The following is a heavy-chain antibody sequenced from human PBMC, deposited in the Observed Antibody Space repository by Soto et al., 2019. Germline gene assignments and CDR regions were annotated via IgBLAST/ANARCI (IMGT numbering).Heavy chain of an antibody. J-gene: IGHJ2*01. V-gene: IGHV3-23*01. D-gene: IGHD3-16*01. CDR2: VSGSGSSA. CDR1: GFTFTSYS. CDR3: AKDRRVGYVYFEF. Sequence: EVQLLESGGGLVQPGGSLRLSCAASGFTFTSYSMSWVRQAPGKGLEWVSTVSGSGSSAYYADSVKGRFTISRDNSKNTLYLQMNSLRAEDTAVYYCAKDRRVGYVYFEFWGRGTLVTVSS.